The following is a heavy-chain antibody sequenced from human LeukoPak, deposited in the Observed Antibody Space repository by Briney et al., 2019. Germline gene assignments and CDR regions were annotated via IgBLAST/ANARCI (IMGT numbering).Heavy chain of an antibody. D-gene: IGHD3-9*01. Sequence: GGTLRLSCAASGFTFSSYGMSWVRQAPGKGLEWVSAISGSGGSTYYADSVKGRFTISRDNSKNTLYLQMNSLRAEDTAVYYCAKAVLLTGYGGYFDHWGQGTLVTVSS. J-gene: IGHJ4*02. CDR1: GFTFSSYG. CDR2: ISGSGGST. CDR3: AKAVLLTGYGGYFDH. V-gene: IGHV3-23*01.